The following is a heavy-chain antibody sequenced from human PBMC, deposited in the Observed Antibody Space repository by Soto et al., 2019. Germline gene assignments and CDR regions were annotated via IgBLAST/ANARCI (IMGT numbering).Heavy chain of an antibody. CDR2: IYYSGST. V-gene: IGHV4-59*01. Sequence: QVQLQESGPGLVKPSETLSLTCTVSGGSISSYYWSWIRQPPGKGLEWIGYIYYSGSTNYNPSLKHRVTISVDTSKNQFSLKLSSVTAADTAVYYCARESVGNRLGFDYWGQGTLVTVSS. D-gene: IGHD1-26*01. CDR1: GGSISSYY. CDR3: ARESVGNRLGFDY. J-gene: IGHJ4*02.